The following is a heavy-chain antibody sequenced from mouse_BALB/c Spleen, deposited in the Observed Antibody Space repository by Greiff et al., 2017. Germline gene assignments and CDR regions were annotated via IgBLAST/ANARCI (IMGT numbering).Heavy chain of an antibody. CDR3: ARSPLLRLRGFYAMDY. D-gene: IGHD1-2*01. Sequence: EVKLQESGPSLVKPSQTLSLTCSVTGDSITSGYWNWIRKFPGNKLEYVGYISYSGSTYYNPSLKSRISITRDTSKNQYYLQLNSVTTEDTATYYCARSPLLRLRGFYAMDYWGQGTSVTVSS. CDR2: ISYSGST. V-gene: IGHV3-8*02. J-gene: IGHJ4*01. CDR1: GDSITSGY.